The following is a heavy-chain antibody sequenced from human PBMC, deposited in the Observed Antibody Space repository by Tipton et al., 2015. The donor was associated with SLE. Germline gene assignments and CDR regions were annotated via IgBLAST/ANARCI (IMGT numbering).Heavy chain of an antibody. CDR3: TKHGGNFRYGY. J-gene: IGHJ4*02. V-gene: IGHV5-51*01. Sequence: SLRLSCKGFGYSFPDYWIGWVRQMPGKGLEWMGIIYPRDSDTRYSPSFKGQVTISVDKSISTAYLQWSSLKASDTAMYYCTKHGGNFRYGYWGQGTLVTVSS. D-gene: IGHD3-16*01. CDR1: GYSFPDYW. CDR2: IYPRDSDT.